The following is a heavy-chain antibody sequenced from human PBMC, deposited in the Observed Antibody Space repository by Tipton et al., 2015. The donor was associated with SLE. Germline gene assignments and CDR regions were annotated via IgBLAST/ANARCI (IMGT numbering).Heavy chain of an antibody. D-gene: IGHD3-22*01. CDR2: INNRGYT. CDR3: ATSLNYYDRSGPVV. CDR1: GDSINSGGYY. J-gene: IGHJ3*01. Sequence: TLSLTCSVSGDSINSGGYYWSWIRQYPGQGLEWIGYINNRGYTYYKPSLKSRAIISVDTSKNQFSLKLSSVTAADTAVYYCATSLNYYDRSGPVVWGQGTMVTVSS. V-gene: IGHV4-31*03.